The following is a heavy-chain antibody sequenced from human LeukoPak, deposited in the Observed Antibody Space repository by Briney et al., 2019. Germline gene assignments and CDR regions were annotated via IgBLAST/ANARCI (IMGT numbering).Heavy chain of an antibody. V-gene: IGHV4-39*01. CDR1: GGSISSSSYY. J-gene: IGHJ4*02. Sequence: PSETLSLTCTVSGGSISSSSYYWGWIRQPPGKGLEWIGSIYYSGSTYYNPSLKSRVTISVDTSKNQFSLKLSSVTAADTAVYYCARLRDYDSSGYYPYYFDYLGQGTLVTVSS. D-gene: IGHD3-22*01. CDR3: ARLRDYDSSGYYPYYFDY. CDR2: IYYSGST.